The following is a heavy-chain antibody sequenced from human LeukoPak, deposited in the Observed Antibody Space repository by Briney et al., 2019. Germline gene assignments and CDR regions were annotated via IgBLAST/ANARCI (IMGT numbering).Heavy chain of an antibody. J-gene: IGHJ5*02. V-gene: IGHV4-39*07. CDR3: AREGGYDFWAPWFDP. CDR2: IYYSGST. CDR1: GGSISSSSYY. Sequence: SETLSLTCTVSGGSISSSSYYWGWIRQPPGKGLEWIGSIYYSGSTYYNPSLKSRVTISVDTSKNQFSLKLSSVTAADTAVYYCAREGGYDFWAPWFDPWGQGTLVTVSS. D-gene: IGHD3-3*01.